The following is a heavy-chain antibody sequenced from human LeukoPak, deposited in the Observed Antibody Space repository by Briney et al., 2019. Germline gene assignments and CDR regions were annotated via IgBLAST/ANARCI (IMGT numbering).Heavy chain of an antibody. D-gene: IGHD6-19*01. CDR1: GFTFDDYG. CDR2: INWNGGST. V-gene: IGHV3-20*04. J-gene: IGHJ4*02. CDR3: ATSSAWYSNN. Sequence: GGSLRLSCAASGFTFDDYGMSWVRQAPGKGLEWVSGINWNGGSTGYADSVKGRFTISRDNAKNSLYLQMNSLRAEDTAVYYCATSSAWYSNNWGQGTLVTVSS.